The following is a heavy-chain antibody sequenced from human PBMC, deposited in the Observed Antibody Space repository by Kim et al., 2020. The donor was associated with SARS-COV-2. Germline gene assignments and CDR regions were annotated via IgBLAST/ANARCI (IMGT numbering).Heavy chain of an antibody. Sequence: SVKVSCKASGGTFSSYAISWVRQAPGQGLEWMGGIIPIFGTANYAQKFQGRVTITADESTSTAYMELSSLRSEDTAVYYCARSSVGATRIDYWGQGTLVTVSS. CDR2: IIPIFGTA. D-gene: IGHD1-26*01. V-gene: IGHV1-69*13. CDR3: ARSSVGATRIDY. J-gene: IGHJ4*02. CDR1: GGTFSSYA.